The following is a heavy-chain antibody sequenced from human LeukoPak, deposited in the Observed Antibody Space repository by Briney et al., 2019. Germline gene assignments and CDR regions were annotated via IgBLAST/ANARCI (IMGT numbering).Heavy chain of an antibody. J-gene: IGHJ4*02. CDR2: FDPEDGET. Sequence: GASVKVSCKVSGYTLTELSMHWVRQAPGKGLEWMGGFDPEDGETIYAQKFQGRVTMTEGTSTDTAYMELSSLRSEDTAVYYCATLSLKRYYYDSSGYPDVWGQGTLVTVSS. CDR3: ATLSLKRYYYDSSGYPDV. CDR1: GYTLTELS. D-gene: IGHD3-22*01. V-gene: IGHV1-24*01.